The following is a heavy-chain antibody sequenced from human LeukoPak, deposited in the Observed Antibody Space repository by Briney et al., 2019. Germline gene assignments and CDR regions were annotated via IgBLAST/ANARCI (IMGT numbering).Heavy chain of an antibody. J-gene: IGHJ4*02. Sequence: AGKSLRLSCAASGFNFNSYAIHWVRQTPGKGLEWVAVISKDGSDNKFADSVKGRLTVSRDNSKKTVYLRINSLRPEDTAVYCCARTYYYDHRGLLPYEFDYWGQGTLVIVSS. D-gene: IGHD3-22*01. CDR3: ARTYYYDHRGLLPYEFDY. V-gene: IGHV3-30*04. CDR2: ISKDGSDN. CDR1: GFNFNSYA.